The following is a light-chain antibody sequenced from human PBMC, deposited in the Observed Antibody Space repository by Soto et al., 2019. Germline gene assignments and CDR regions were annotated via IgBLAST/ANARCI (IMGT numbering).Light chain of an antibody. CDR3: QLYNNWPPWT. Sequence: EIVMTQSPATLSVSPGERATLDCRASQSVSSNLAWYQQKPGQAPRLLIYGASTRATGIPARFSGSGSGTEFTLTISSLQSEDFAVYYCQLYNNWPPWTFGQGTRVEIK. CDR1: QSVSSN. J-gene: IGKJ1*01. CDR2: GAS. V-gene: IGKV3-15*01.